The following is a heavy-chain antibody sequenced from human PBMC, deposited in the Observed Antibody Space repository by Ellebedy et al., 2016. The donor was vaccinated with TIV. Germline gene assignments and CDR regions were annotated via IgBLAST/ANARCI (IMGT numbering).Heavy chain of an antibody. D-gene: IGHD2-15*01. CDR3: ARDGGSGGDWFDP. V-gene: IGHV3-33*01. CDR2: IWYDGSRE. J-gene: IGHJ5*02. Sequence: GESLKISXAASGFTFSSFGMHWVRQAPGKGLEWVAVIWYDGSREYYVDSVKGRFTISRDNSKNTLYLQMNSLRAEDTAVYYCARDGGSGGDWFDPWGQGTLVTVSS. CDR1: GFTFSSFG.